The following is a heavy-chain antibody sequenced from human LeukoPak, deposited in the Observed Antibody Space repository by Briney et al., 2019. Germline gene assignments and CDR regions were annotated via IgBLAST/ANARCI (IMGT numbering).Heavy chain of an antibody. J-gene: IGHJ4*02. D-gene: IGHD4-23*01. CDR2: ISYDGSNK. CDR1: GFTFSSYG. Sequence: QPGGSLRLSCAASGFTFSSYGMHWVRQAPGKGIEWVAVISYDGSNKYYADSVKGRFTVSRDNSKNTLYLQMNSLRAEDTAVYYCAKARPSYGGNSGDYFDYWGQGTLVTVSS. CDR3: AKARPSYGGNSGDYFDY. V-gene: IGHV3-30*18.